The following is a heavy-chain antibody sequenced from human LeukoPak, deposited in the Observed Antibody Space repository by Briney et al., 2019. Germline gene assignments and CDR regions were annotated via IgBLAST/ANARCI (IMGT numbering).Heavy chain of an antibody. D-gene: IGHD2-21*02. CDR2: THYSGAT. V-gene: IGHV4-59*01. CDR3: ASGYCCGACQLGGVDM. CDR1: GGSFSGYY. Sequence: KPSETLSLTCAVYGGSFSGYYWSWLRQPPGKGLEYIGYTHYSGATNYNPSLKSRVTISLDTSGNQFSLKLSSVTAADTAVYYCASGYCCGACQLGGVDMWGQGTMVTVSS. J-gene: IGHJ3*02.